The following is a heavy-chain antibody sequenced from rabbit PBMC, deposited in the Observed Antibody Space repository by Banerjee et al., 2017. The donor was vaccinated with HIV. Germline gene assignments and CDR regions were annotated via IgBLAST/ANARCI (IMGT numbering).Heavy chain of an antibody. CDR1: GFSFSSGYD. Sequence: QEQLEESGGDLVKPEGSLTLTCTASGFSFSSGYDMCWVRQAPGKGLEWIACIGAGGSGSAYYATWVDGRFTISSHNAQNTVFLQMTSLTAADTATYFCARELVVVVMGLGYYGMDLWGQGTLVTVS. CDR2: IGAGGSGSA. D-gene: IGHD1-1*01. CDR3: ARELVVVVMGLGYYGMDL. V-gene: IGHV1S45*01. J-gene: IGHJ6*01.